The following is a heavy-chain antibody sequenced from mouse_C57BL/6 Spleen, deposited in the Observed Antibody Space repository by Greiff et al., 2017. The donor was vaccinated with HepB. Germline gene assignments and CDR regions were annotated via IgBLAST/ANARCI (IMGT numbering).Heavy chain of an antibody. Sequence: EVKLEESGGGLVQPGGSMKLSCVASGFTFSNYWMNWVRQSPEKGLEWVAQIRLKSDNYATHYAESVKGRFTISRDDSKSSVYLQMNNLRAEDTGIYYCTVDWDEGAFAYWGQGTLVTVSA. J-gene: IGHJ3*01. D-gene: IGHD4-1*01. CDR1: GFTFSNYW. V-gene: IGHV6-3*01. CDR2: IRLKSDNYAT. CDR3: TVDWDEGAFAY.